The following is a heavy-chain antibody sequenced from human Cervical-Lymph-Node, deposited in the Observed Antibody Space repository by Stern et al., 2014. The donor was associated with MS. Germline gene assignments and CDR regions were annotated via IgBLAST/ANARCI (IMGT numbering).Heavy chain of an antibody. J-gene: IGHJ3*01. Sequence: EVQLVESGAEVKKPGESLKISCRTSGYTFSNFWIGWVRQMPGKGLEWMGVIYPADSDTTYSPSFQGQVTISADESISTAYLQWRSLKASDTAMYYCVRRRDSAGYDNFDLWGQGTMLIVSS. D-gene: IGHD3-22*01. CDR3: VRRRDSAGYDNFDL. V-gene: IGHV5-51*01. CDR2: IYPADSDT. CDR1: GYTFSNFW.